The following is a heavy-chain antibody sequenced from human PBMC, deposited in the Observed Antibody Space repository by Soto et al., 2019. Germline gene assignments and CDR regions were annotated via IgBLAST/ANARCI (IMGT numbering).Heavy chain of an antibody. D-gene: IGHD4-17*01. CDR2: ISGSGGST. CDR1: GFTFSTYA. V-gene: IGHV3-23*01. J-gene: IGHJ2*01. Sequence: EVQLLESGGGLVQPGGSLRLSCAASGFTFSTYALSWVRQAPGKGLEWVSAISGSGGSTYSADSVKGRFTISRDSSKSTLYLQMNSLRTEDTAVYNCTKGVGTTVRNGPWYFDVWGRGTLVTVSS. CDR3: TKGVGTTVRNGPWYFDV.